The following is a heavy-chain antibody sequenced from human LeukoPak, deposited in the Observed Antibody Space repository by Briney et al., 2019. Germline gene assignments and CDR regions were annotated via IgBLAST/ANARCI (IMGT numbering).Heavy chain of an antibody. Sequence: SETLSLTCTVSGGSISSYYWSWIRQPPGKGLEWIGEINHSGSTNYNPSLKSRVTISVDTSKNQFSLKLSSVTAADTAVYYCATRKRHSSGYLYYMDVWGKGTTVTVSS. J-gene: IGHJ6*03. D-gene: IGHD3-22*01. CDR2: INHSGST. CDR3: ATRKRHSSGYLYYMDV. CDR1: GGSISSYY. V-gene: IGHV4-34*01.